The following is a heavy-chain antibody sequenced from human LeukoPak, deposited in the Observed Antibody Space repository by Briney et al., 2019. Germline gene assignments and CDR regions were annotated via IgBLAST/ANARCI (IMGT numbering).Heavy chain of an antibody. J-gene: IGHJ4*02. D-gene: IGHD5-18*01. Sequence: SVKVSCKASGGTFSSYTISWVRQAPGQGLEWMGRIIPILGIANYAQKFQGRVTITADKSTSTAYMELSSLGSEDTAVYSCASSPGGYSYGFYYWGQGTLVTVSS. CDR1: GGTFSSYT. V-gene: IGHV1-69*02. CDR2: IIPILGIA. CDR3: ASSPGGYSYGFYY.